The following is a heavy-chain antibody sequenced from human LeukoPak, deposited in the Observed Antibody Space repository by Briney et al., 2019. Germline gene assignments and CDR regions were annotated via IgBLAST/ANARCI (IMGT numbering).Heavy chain of an antibody. Sequence: GGSLRLSCAASGFTFSSYGMHWVRQAPGKGLEWVAVISYDGSNKYYADSVKGRFTISRDNSKNTLYLQMNCLRAEDTAVYYCAKDAVVTTLYYFDYWGQGTLVTVSS. CDR1: GFTFSSYG. V-gene: IGHV3-30*18. D-gene: IGHD4-23*01. CDR3: AKDAVVTTLYYFDY. CDR2: ISYDGSNK. J-gene: IGHJ4*02.